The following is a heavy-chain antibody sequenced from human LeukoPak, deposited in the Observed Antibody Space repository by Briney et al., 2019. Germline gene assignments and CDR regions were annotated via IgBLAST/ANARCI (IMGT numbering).Heavy chain of an antibody. D-gene: IGHD3-9*01. CDR2: MNPGDSDT. Sequence: PGESLKISCRVSGYSLTTHWVAWVRQMPGKGLEWLGMMNPGDSDTRYSPSFQGQVTLSAGKSLSTVYLQWSSLKGSDTAIYCCARLNFDSSSDYWGRGPLVTVSS. V-gene: IGHV5-51*01. CDR3: ARLNFDSSSDY. CDR1: GYSLTTHW. J-gene: IGHJ4*02.